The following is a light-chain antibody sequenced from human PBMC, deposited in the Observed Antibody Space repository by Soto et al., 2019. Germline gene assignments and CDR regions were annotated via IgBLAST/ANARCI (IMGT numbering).Light chain of an antibody. CDR1: SSDVGGYNY. Sequence: QSLLTQPASVSLSRGQSITISCTGTSSDVGGYNYVSWYQQHPGKVPKLLIYEVSSRPSGVSDRFSGSKSGNTASLTISGLQAEDEADYYCSSYASTYTYLFGTGTKVTVL. V-gene: IGLV2-14*01. CDR2: EVS. J-gene: IGLJ1*01. CDR3: SSYASTYTYL.